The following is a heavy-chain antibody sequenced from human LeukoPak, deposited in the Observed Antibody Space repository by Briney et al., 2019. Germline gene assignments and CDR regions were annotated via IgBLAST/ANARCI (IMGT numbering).Heavy chain of an antibody. D-gene: IGHD3-10*01. J-gene: IGHJ5*01. V-gene: IGHV3-33*06. Sequence: GGSLILSCEASGFTFSNFGMHWVRQAPGKGLEWVGVIWSDGSQKYYDDSVKGRFIISRDNSKNTLYLQMNSLRAADTSIYFCAKDANEFGDSYFDSWGQGTLVTVSS. CDR3: AKDANEFGDSYFDS. CDR2: IWSDGSQK. CDR1: GFTFSNFG.